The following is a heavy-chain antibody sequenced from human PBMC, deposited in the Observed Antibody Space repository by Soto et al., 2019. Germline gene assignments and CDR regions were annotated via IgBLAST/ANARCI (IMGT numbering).Heavy chain of an antibody. J-gene: IGHJ3*01. CDR3: ARGRGYSLIPVVDDAVDV. Sequence: QVQLVRSGAEVKKPGASVKVSCKASGYSFTGYGINWVRQAPGQGLQWPGRITTYNGDTNYAQNFQGRVTMTTDTSTRTTYMELRSLRTDDTAVYFCARGRGYSLIPVVDDAVDVWGQGTLVTVSS. V-gene: IGHV1-18*04. CDR1: GYSFTGYG. D-gene: IGHD5-12*01. CDR2: ITTYNGDT.